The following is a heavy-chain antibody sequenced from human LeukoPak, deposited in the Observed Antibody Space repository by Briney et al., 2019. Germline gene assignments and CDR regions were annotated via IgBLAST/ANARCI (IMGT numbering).Heavy chain of an antibody. J-gene: IGHJ4*02. V-gene: IGHV3-21*01. CDR1: GFTFSSYS. CDR3: AASAYYYGSGSYPGFFDYFDY. CDR2: ISSSSSYI. D-gene: IGHD3-10*01. Sequence: GGSLRLSCAASGFTFSSYSMNWVRQAPGKGLEWVSSISSSSSYIYYADSVKGRFTISRDNAKNSLYLQMNSLRAEDTAVYYCAASAYYYGSGSYPGFFDYFDYWGQGTLVTVSS.